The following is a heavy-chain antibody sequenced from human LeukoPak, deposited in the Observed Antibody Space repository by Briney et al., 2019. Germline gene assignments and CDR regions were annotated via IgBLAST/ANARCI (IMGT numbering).Heavy chain of an antibody. Sequence: ASVKVSCKASGYTFTSYDINWVRQAPGQGLEWMGWISAYNGNTNYAQKLQGRVTMTTDTSTSTAYMELRSLRSDDTAVYYCARVDHYGSGSYYNRSPLDYWGQGTLVTVSS. CDR2: ISAYNGNT. CDR1: GYTFTSYD. J-gene: IGHJ4*02. CDR3: ARVDHYGSGSYYNRSPLDY. V-gene: IGHV1-18*01. D-gene: IGHD3-10*01.